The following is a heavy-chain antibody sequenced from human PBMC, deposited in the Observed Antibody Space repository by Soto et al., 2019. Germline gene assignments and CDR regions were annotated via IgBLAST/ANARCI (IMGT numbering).Heavy chain of an antibody. V-gene: IGHV3-53*01. J-gene: IGHJ5*02. CDR2: IYSGGST. CDR3: ARLYSSSWSNWFDP. Sequence: HPGGSLRLSCAASGFTVSSNYMSWVRQAPGKGLEWVSVIYSGGSTYYADSVKGRFTISRDNSKNTLYLQMNSLRAEDTAVYYCARLYSSSWSNWFDPWGQGTLVTVSS. D-gene: IGHD6-13*01. CDR1: GFTVSSNY.